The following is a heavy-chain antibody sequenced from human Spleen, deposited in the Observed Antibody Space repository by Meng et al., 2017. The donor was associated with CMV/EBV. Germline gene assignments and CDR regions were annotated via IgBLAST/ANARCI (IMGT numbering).Heavy chain of an antibody. V-gene: IGHV1-2*02. CDR3: ARSLIAARFGWFDP. CDR1: GFTFTKSA. Sequence: ASVKVSCKASGFTFTKSAVQWVRQAPGQGLEWMGWINPNSGGTNYAQKFQGRVTMTRDTSISTAYMELSRLRSDDTAVYYCARSLIAARFGWFDPWGQGTLVTVSS. D-gene: IGHD6-6*01. J-gene: IGHJ5*02. CDR2: INPNSGGT.